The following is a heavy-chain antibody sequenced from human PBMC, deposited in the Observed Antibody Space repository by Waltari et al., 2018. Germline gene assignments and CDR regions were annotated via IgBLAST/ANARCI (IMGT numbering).Heavy chain of an antibody. CDR1: GFTFSSYS. CDR2: IGSSSSYI. Sequence: EVQLVESGGGLVKPGGSLRLSCAASGFTFSSYSMNLVRQAPGKGLEWVSSIGSSSSYIYYADSVKGRFTISRDNAKNSLYLQMNSLRAEDTAVYYCARDRLSFWFDPWGQGTLVTVSS. J-gene: IGHJ5*02. D-gene: IGHD3-10*01. V-gene: IGHV3-21*01. CDR3: ARDRLSFWFDP.